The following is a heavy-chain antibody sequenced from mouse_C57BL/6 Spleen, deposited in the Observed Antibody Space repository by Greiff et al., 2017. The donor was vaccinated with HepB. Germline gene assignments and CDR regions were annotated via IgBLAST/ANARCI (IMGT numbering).Heavy chain of an antibody. CDR3: ARSGNYGGDYFDY. J-gene: IGHJ2*01. CDR2: IDPKEGET. D-gene: IGHD2-1*01. CDR1: GSNLKDNN. Sequence: VRLRRSGPGLGRPGAQANCSGQAPGSNLKDNNITWVNRRPERGLEGMGRIDPKEGETKYAPKFQGKATITADTSSNTAYLQLSSLTSEDTAVYYCARSGNYGGDYFDYWGQGTTLTVSS. V-gene: IGHV14-2*01.